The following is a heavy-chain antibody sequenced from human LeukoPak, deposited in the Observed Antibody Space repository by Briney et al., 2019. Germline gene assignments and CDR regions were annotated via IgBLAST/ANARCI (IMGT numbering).Heavy chain of an antibody. CDR2: IYYSGST. D-gene: IGHD1-26*01. J-gene: IGHJ4*02. CDR3: ARLGRATTRTDY. Sequence: SETLSLTCTVSGGSLSSSSYYWGWIRQPPGKGLEWIGSIYYSGSTYYNPSLKSRVTISVDTSKNQFSLKLSSVTAADTAVYYCARLGRATTRTDYWGQGTLVTVSS. CDR1: GGSLSSSSYY. V-gene: IGHV4-39*01.